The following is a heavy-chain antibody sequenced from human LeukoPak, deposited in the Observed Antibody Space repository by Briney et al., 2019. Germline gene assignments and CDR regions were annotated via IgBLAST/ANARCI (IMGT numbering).Heavy chain of an antibody. Sequence: SETLSLTCTVSGGSISSGSYYWSWIRQPAGKGLEWIGRIYTSGSTNYNPSLKSRVTISVDTSQNQFSLKLSSVTAADTAVYYCARDRVVPAADTFDPWGQGTLVTVSS. D-gene: IGHD2-2*01. CDR3: ARDRVVPAADTFDP. CDR2: IYTSGST. J-gene: IGHJ5*02. CDR1: GGSISSGSYY. V-gene: IGHV4-61*02.